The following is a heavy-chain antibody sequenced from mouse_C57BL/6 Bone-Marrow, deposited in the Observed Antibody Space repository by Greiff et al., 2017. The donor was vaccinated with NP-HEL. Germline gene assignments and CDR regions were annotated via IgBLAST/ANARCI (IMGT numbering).Heavy chain of an antibody. V-gene: IGHV5-4*01. CDR3: ARERVYYAMDD. CDR1: GFTFSSYA. J-gene: IGHJ4*01. Sequence: EVKLMESGGGLVKPGGSLKLSCAASGFTFSSYAMSWVRQTPEQRLEWVATISDGGSYTYYPDNVKGRFTISRDNAKNNLYLQMSHLKSEDTAMYYCARERVYYAMDDRGQGTSVTVSS. CDR2: ISDGGSYT.